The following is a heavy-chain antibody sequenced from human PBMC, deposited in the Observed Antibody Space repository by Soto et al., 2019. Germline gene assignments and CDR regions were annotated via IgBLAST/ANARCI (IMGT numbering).Heavy chain of an antibody. V-gene: IGHV3-23*01. J-gene: IGHJ4*02. CDR1: GFTFSSYA. Sequence: GGSLRLSCAASGFTFSSYAMSWVRQAPGKGLEWVSAISGSGGSTYYADSVKGRFTISRDNSKNTLYLQMNSLRAEDTAVYYCAKEGGYCSSTSCYGRAYYCGQGTLVTLSS. D-gene: IGHD2-2*03. CDR3: AKEGGYCSSTSCYGRAYY. CDR2: ISGSGGST.